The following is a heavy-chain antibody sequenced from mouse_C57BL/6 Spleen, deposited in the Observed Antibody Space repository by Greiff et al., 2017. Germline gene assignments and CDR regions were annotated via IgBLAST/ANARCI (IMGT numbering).Heavy chain of an antibody. Sequence: VKLQQSGAELVKPGASVKLSCKASGYTFTEYTIHWVKQRSGQGLEWIGWFYPGSGSIKYNEKFKDKATLTADKSSSTVYMELSRLTSEDSAVYFCARHEEYYSNYGAWFAYWGQGTLVTVSA. D-gene: IGHD2-5*01. CDR3: ARHEEYYSNYGAWFAY. CDR1: GYTFTEYT. J-gene: IGHJ3*01. V-gene: IGHV1-62-2*01. CDR2: FYPGSGSI.